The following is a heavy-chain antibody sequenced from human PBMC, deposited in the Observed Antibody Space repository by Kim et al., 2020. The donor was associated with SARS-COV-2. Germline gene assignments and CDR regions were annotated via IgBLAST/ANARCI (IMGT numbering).Heavy chain of an antibody. V-gene: IGHV3-11*01. CDR2: ISSSGSTI. CDR1: GFTFSDSY. J-gene: IGHJ3*01. CDR3: ASVCIRGPEYAFDF. D-gene: IGHD2-15*01. Sequence: GGSLRLSCAASGFTFSDSYMRWVRQAPGKGLEWVSCISSSGSTIYSAYAVKGRCTITSDNDKTPLYLQMNIMRAENAATYYCASVCIRGPEYAFDFW.